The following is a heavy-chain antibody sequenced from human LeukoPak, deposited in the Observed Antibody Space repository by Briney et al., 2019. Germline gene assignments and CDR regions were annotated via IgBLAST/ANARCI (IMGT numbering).Heavy chain of an antibody. D-gene: IGHD1-20*01. Sequence: GASVTVSFKASGGTFISYGISWVRQAPGQGLEWMGWISAYNGNTNYAQKLQGRVTMTTDTSTSTAYMELRSLRSDDTAVYYCARVRGWGHNWNDVWGQGTLVTVSS. V-gene: IGHV1-18*01. CDR2: ISAYNGNT. CDR3: ARVRGWGHNWNDV. J-gene: IGHJ4*02. CDR1: GGTFISYG.